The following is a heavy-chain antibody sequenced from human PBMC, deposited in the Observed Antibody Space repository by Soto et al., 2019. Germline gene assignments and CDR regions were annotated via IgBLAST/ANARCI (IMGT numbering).Heavy chain of an antibody. CDR2: IKSKTDGGTT. J-gene: IGHJ6*02. Sequence: GGSLRLSCAASGFTFSNAWMNWVRQAPGKGLEWVGRIKSKTDGGTTDYAAPVKGRFTISRDDSKNTLYLQMNSLKTEDTAVYYCTTDDPSIDSSSWYGRDYYYYGMDVWGQGTTVTVSS. V-gene: IGHV3-15*07. CDR3: TTDDPSIDSSSWYGRDYYYYGMDV. CDR1: GFTFSNAW. D-gene: IGHD6-13*01.